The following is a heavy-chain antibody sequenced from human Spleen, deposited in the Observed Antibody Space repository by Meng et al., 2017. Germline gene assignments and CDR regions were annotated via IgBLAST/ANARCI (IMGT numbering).Heavy chain of an antibody. CDR2: IITIFGTA. J-gene: IGHJ4*02. CDR3: ARDLRRFGEFDY. D-gene: IGHD3-10*01. CDR1: GGAFSSYA. V-gene: IGHV1-69*06. Sequence: SVKVSCKSPGGAFSSYAFTWVRQAPGQGLEWMGGIITIFGTANYAQKFQGRVTITADKSTSTVYMELSSLRSDDTAVYYCARDLRRFGEFDYWGQGTLVTVSS.